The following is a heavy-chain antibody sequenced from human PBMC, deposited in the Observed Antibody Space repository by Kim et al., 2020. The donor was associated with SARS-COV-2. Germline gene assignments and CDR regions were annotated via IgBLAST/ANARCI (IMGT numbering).Heavy chain of an antibody. J-gene: IGHJ4*02. CDR2: IYYSGST. Sequence: SETLSLTCTVSGGSISNYYWSWIRQPPGKGLEWIGYIYYSGSTNYNPSLKSRVTISVDTSKNQFSLKLSSVTAADTAVYYCARAAILDYWGQGALVTVSS. D-gene: IGHD2-2*02. CDR3: ARAAILDY. V-gene: IGHV4-59*01. CDR1: GGSISNYY.